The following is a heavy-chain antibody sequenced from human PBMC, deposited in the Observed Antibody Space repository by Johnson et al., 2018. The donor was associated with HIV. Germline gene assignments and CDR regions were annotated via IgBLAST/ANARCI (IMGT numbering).Heavy chain of an antibody. CDR1: GFTFDPYA. J-gene: IGHJ3*01. D-gene: IGHD3-16*02. Sequence: VQLVESGGGVVQSGRSLRLSCVASGFTFDPYAMHWVRQAPGKGLEWVAVISYDGSEKYFADSVKGRFTIPRDNSKNTLYLQMNSLRDEDTAVYYCARGGLGYQNFHDPFDVWGQGTMVTVSS. CDR3: ARGGLGYQNFHDPFDV. V-gene: IGHV3-30*04. CDR2: ISYDGSEK.